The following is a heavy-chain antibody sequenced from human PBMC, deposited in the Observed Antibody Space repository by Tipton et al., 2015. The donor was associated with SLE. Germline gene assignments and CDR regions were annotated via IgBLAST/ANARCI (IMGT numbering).Heavy chain of an antibody. V-gene: IGHV4-39*07. D-gene: IGHD3-22*01. CDR2: IYYGGTT. J-gene: IGHJ4*02. CDR1: GDSMSRSGYY. Sequence: LRLSCTVSGDSMSRSGYYWVWIRQSPGKGLEWIGRIYYGGTTYYNPSLRSRVTMSVDTSKNQLSLSLNSVTTADTAMYYCARALRYSSGYFDFWGQGKRVTVSS. CDR3: ARALRYSSGYFDF.